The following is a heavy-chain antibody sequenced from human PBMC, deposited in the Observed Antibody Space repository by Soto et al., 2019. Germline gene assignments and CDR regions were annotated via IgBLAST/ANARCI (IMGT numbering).Heavy chain of an antibody. Sequence: GGSLRLSCAASGFTFSSYAMSWVRQAPGKGLEWVSAISGSGGSTYYADSVKGRFTISRDNSKNTLYLQMNSLRAEDTAVYYCAKIGPDALGGVIAPASYSGMDVWGQGTTVTVSS. V-gene: IGHV3-23*01. D-gene: IGHD3-16*02. CDR2: ISGSGGST. CDR3: AKIGPDALGGVIAPASYSGMDV. CDR1: GFTFSSYA. J-gene: IGHJ6*02.